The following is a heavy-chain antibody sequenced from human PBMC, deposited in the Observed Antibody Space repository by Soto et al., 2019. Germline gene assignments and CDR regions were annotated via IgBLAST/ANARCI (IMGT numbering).Heavy chain of an antibody. V-gene: IGHV3-64*01. J-gene: IGHJ5*01. Sequence: GSLRLSCAASGFTFSNYDMHWVRQAPGKGLEYVSAINNNGVITYYANSVKGRFTISRDNSRNTLYLQVGSLRADDTALYYCASWLSLTGLHSRGQGPLXTVAS. CDR2: INNNGVIT. D-gene: IGHD2-15*01. CDR1: GFTFSNYD. CDR3: ASWLSLTGLHS.